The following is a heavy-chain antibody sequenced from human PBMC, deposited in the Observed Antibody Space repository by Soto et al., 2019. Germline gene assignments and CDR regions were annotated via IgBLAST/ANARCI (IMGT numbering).Heavy chain of an antibody. D-gene: IGHD3-22*01. V-gene: IGHV3-23*01. CDR1: GFTFISYA. J-gene: IGHJ6*02. Sequence: LRLSCAASGFTFISYAMSWVRQAPGKGLEWVSSISGSGGSTYYADSVKGRFTISRDNSKNTLYLQMNSRRAEDTAVYYCAKKAYDSSGYYYYYYGMDVWGQGTTVTVSS. CDR3: AKKAYDSSGYYYYYYGMDV. CDR2: ISGSGGST.